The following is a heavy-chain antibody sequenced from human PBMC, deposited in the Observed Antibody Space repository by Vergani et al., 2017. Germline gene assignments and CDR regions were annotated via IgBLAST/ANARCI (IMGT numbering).Heavy chain of an antibody. Sequence: EVQLLESGGGLVQPGGSLRLSCAASGFTFSSYAMSWVRQAPGKGLEWVSAISGSGGSTYYADSVKGRFTISRDNSKNTLYLQMNSLRAEDTAVYYCARVPTYYDFWSGSEIDYWGQGTLVTVSS. D-gene: IGHD3-3*01. J-gene: IGHJ4*02. CDR1: GFTFSSYA. CDR3: ARVPTYYDFWSGSEIDY. V-gene: IGHV3-23*01. CDR2: ISGSGGST.